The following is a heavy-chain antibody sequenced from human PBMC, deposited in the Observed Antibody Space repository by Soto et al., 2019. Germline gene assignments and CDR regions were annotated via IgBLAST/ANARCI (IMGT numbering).Heavy chain of an antibody. V-gene: IGHV3-48*01. D-gene: IGHD2-15*01. CDR1: GFTFSSYS. CDR2: ISSSSSTI. CDR3: ARNRILADAFDI. Sequence: GGSLRLSCAASGFTFSSYSMNWVRQAPGKGLEWVSYISSSSSTINYADSVKGRFTISRDNAKNSLYLQMNSLRAEDTAVYYCARNRILADAFDIWGQGTMVTVSS. J-gene: IGHJ3*02.